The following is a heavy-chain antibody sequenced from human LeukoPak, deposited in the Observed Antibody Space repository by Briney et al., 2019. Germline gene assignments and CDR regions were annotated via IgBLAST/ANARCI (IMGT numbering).Heavy chain of an antibody. V-gene: IGHV3-53*01. Sequence: GGSLTLSCAVSRFIFNSNHMIWVRHPTGKALERSSGVYRGGTTYYADTVMGRFTISRDNSKSTLYLQMNSLRAEDTAVYYCARAGSGLYYFDYWGQGTLVTVSS. D-gene: IGHD6-19*01. CDR3: ARAGSGLYYFDY. CDR1: RFIFNSNH. J-gene: IGHJ4*02. CDR2: VYRGGTT.